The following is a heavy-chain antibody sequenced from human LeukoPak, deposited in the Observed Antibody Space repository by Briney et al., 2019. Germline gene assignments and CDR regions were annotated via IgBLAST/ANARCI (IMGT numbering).Heavy chain of an antibody. D-gene: IGHD3-16*02. CDR3: ESGVVNDYVWGSYLSFDY. J-gene: IGHJ4*02. V-gene: IGHV3-48*03. CDR1: GFTYSSYE. Sequence: PGGSLRLSCAASGFTYSSYEMNWVRQAPGKGLEWVSYISSSGSTIYYADSVKGRFTISRDNAKNSLYLQMNSLRAEDTAVYYCESGVVNDYVWGSYLSFDYWGQGTLVTVSS. CDR2: ISSSGSTI.